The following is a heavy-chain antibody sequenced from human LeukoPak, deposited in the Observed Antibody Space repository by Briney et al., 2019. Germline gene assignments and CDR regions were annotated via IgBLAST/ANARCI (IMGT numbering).Heavy chain of an antibody. CDR3: ARGTVAGKAPY. CDR2: ISSSGSTN. D-gene: IGHD6-19*01. J-gene: IGHJ4*02. CDR1: GFTFSSHS. Sequence: GGSLRLSCAASGFTFSSHSMNWVRQAPGKGLEWVSYISSSGSTNYYADSVKGRFSISRDNAKNSLHLQMNSLRVEDTAVYYCARGTVAGKAPYWGQGTLVTVSS. V-gene: IGHV3-48*01.